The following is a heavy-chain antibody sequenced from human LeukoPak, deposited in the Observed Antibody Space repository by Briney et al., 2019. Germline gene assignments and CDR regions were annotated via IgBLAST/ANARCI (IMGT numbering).Heavy chain of an antibody. Sequence: GASVKVSCKASGYTFTTYDINCVRQATGQGLEWMGWMNPNSGNTGYAHKFQGRVTMTRNTAISTAYMELSSLRSDDTAVYFCARVAGPIDYWGQGTLVTVSS. CDR1: GYTFTTYD. J-gene: IGHJ4*02. CDR2: MNPNSGNT. D-gene: IGHD2-15*01. CDR3: ARVAGPIDY. V-gene: IGHV1-8*01.